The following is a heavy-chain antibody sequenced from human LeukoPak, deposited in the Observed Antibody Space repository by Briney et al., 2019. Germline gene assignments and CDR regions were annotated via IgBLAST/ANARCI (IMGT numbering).Heavy chain of an antibody. D-gene: IGHD3-10*01. V-gene: IGHV1-24*01. CDR3: ATAEVYYYGSGSYSY. J-gene: IGHJ4*02. CDR1: GYTLTELS. CDR2: FDPEDGET. Sequence: ASVKVSCKVSGYTLTELSMHWVRQAPGKGLEWMGGFDPEDGETIYAQKFQGGVTMTEDTSTDTAYMELSSLRSEDTAVYYCATAEVYYYGSGSYSYWGQGTLVTVSS.